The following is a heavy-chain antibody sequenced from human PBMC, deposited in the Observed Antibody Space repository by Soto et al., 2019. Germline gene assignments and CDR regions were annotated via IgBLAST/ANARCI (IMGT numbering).Heavy chain of an antibody. J-gene: IGHJ6*02. D-gene: IGHD4-17*01. CDR3: ARVEFGDYLYYYGMDV. CDR2: IYYSGST. Sequence: SKTLSLTCTVSGGSISSGGYYWSWIRQHPGKGLEWIGYIYYSGSTYYNPSLRSRVTISVDTSKNQFSLKLSSVTAADTAVYYCARVEFGDYLYYYGMDVWGQGTTVTVS. CDR1: GGSISSGGYY. V-gene: IGHV4-31*03.